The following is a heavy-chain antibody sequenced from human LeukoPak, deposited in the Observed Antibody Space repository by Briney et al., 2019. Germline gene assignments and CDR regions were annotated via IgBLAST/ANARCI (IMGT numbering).Heavy chain of an antibody. CDR2: ISDSGDGT. CDR1: GFTFRTYA. V-gene: IGHV3-23*01. CDR3: AKGALWFGESLPHPFDY. Sequence: PGGSLRLSCAASGFTFRTYAMSWVRQAPGKGLEWVSGISDSGDGTYYADSVKGRFTISRDNSKNTVFLQMNSLRAEDTAVYYCAKGALWFGESLPHPFDYWGQGTLVTVSS. D-gene: IGHD3-10*01. J-gene: IGHJ4*02.